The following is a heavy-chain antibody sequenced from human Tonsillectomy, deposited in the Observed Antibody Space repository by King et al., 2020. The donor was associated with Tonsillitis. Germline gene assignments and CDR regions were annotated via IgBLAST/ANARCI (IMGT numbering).Heavy chain of an antibody. D-gene: IGHD4-11*01. CDR1: GGSFSGYY. CDR2: INHSGST. V-gene: IGHV4-34*01. Sequence: VQLQQWGAGLLKPSETLSLTCAVYGGSFSGYYWSWIRQPPGKGLEWIGEINHSGSTNYNPSLKSRVTISVDTSKNQFSLKLSSVTAADTDVYYCARGLITVKKTRGWYFDLWGRGTLVTVSS. J-gene: IGHJ2*01. CDR3: ARGLITVKKTRGWYFDL.